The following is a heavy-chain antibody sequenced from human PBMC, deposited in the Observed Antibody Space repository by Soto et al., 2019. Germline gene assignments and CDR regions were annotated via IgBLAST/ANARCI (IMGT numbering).Heavy chain of an antibody. V-gene: IGHV1-69*12. D-gene: IGHD3-22*01. Sequence: QVQLVQSGAEVKKPGSSVKVSCKASGGSLSNYGISWVRQAPGQGLEWMGAIIPVFGTPNYAQKFQDRVTIIADESTTTVYMEGRSLTSDDTAVYYCARGDATKIVVTTYYAMDVWGQGTTVTVSS. CDR3: ARGDATKIVVTTYYAMDV. CDR2: IIPVFGTP. J-gene: IGHJ6*02. CDR1: GGSLSNYG.